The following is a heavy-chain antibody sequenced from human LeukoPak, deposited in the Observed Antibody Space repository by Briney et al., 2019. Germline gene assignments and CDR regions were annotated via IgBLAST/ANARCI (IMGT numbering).Heavy chain of an antibody. Sequence: GASVKVSCKASGYTFTSYYMHWVRQAPGQGLEWMGIINPSGGSTSYAQKFQGRVTMTRDMSTSTVYMELSSLRSEDTAVYYCARDTYYDSSGYYFPLDYWGQGTLVTVSS. CDR2: INPSGGST. V-gene: IGHV1-46*01. D-gene: IGHD3-22*01. CDR3: ARDTYYDSSGYYFPLDY. CDR1: GYTFTSYY. J-gene: IGHJ4*02.